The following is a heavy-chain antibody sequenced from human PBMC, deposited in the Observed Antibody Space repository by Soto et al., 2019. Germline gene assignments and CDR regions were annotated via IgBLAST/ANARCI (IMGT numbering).Heavy chain of an antibody. J-gene: IGHJ3*02. D-gene: IGHD3-22*01. Sequence: GGSLRLSCAASGFIFSSYGMHWVRQAPGKGLEWVAVISDDGSNKYYADSVKGRLTISRDNSKKTLYLQMNSLRPEDTAVYYCATLWGGIMYYYDSSGSNGDAFDIWGQGTMVTVSS. CDR3: ATLWGGIMYYYDSSGSNGDAFDI. V-gene: IGHV3-30*03. CDR2: ISDDGSNK. CDR1: GFIFSSYG.